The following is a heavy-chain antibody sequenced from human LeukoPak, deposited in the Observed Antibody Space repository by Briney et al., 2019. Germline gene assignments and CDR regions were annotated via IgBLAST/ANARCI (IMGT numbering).Heavy chain of an antibody. CDR3: ARDNDGIVVVPAAIYMDV. Sequence: SVKVSCKASGGTFSSYTISWVRQAPGQGLEWMGRIIPILGIANYAQKFQGRVTITADKSTSTAYMELSSLRSEDTAVYHCARDNDGIVVVPAAIYMDVWGKGTTVTVSS. J-gene: IGHJ6*03. CDR1: GGTFSSYT. CDR2: IIPILGIA. V-gene: IGHV1-69*04. D-gene: IGHD2-2*01.